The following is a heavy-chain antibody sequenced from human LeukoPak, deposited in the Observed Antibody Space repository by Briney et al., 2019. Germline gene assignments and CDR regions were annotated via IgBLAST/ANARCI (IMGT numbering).Heavy chain of an antibody. V-gene: IGHV4-59*08. CDR3: ARRYFDWSTFDY. D-gene: IGHD3-9*01. J-gene: IGHJ4*02. Sequence: PSETLSLTCTVSGGSISGYYWSWIRQPPGKGLECIGYIFYGGSTNYNPSLKSRGTISVDTSKNQFSLKLSSVTAADTAVYYCARRYFDWSTFDYWGQGTLVTVSS. CDR2: IFYGGST. CDR1: GGSISGYY.